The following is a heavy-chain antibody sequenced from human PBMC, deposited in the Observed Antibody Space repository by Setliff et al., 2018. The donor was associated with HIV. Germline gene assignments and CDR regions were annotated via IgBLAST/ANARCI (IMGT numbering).Heavy chain of an antibody. Sequence: LRLSCAASGFNFKTYGMTWVRQAPGKGLDWVAHIGSSNHGIHYTASVQGRFTVSRDNAKRSLYLQMNRLKTEDTAVYYCIWSGSSGLYYFDHWGQGTLVTVSS. CDR1: GFNFKTYG. J-gene: IGHJ4*02. CDR3: IWSGSSGLYYFDH. CDR2: IGSSNHGI. D-gene: IGHD3-22*01. V-gene: IGHV3-48*01.